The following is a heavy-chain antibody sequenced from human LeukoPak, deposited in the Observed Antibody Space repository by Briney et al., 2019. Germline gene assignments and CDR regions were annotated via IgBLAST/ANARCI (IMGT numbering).Heavy chain of an antibody. V-gene: IGHV3-9*01. CDR3: AKDGGSNFSSKLDY. Sequence: PGGSLRLSCAASGFTFDDYAMHWVRQAPGKVLEWVSAVSWNSGFIAYADSVKGRFTISRDNAKNSLYLQMNSLGTEDTALYYCAKDGGSNFSSKLDYWGQGTLVTVSS. J-gene: IGHJ4*02. CDR1: GFTFDDYA. D-gene: IGHD1-26*01. CDR2: VSWNSGFI.